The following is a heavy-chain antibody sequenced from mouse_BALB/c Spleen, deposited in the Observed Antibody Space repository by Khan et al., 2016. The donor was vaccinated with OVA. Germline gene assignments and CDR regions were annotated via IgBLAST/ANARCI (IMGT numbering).Heavy chain of an antibody. D-gene: IGHD1-1*02. CDR3: ARDDYYDSAYLNLDHYALDY. Sequence: QIQLVQSGPELKKPGETVKISCKASGYTFTDYGMNWVKQAPGKGLKWMGWINPNTGESTFAEDFKGRFAFSLETSARTAYLQINNLKNEDTAIYFCARDDYYDSAYLNLDHYALDYWGQGTSVTVSS. CDR1: GYTFTDYG. V-gene: IGHV9-3*02. J-gene: IGHJ4*01. CDR2: INPNTGES.